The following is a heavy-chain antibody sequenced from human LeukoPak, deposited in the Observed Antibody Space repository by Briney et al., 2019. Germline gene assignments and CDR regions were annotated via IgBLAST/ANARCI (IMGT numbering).Heavy chain of an antibody. CDR2: IYHSGST. J-gene: IGHJ4*02. CDR1: GYSISSGYY. CDR3: ARDRGEVVVTAIFDY. V-gene: IGHV4-38-2*02. D-gene: IGHD2-21*02. Sequence: SETLSLTCTVSGYSISSGYYWGWIRQPPGKGLEWIGSIYHSGSTYYNPSLKSRVTISVDTSKNQFSLKLSSVTAADTAVYYCARDRGEVVVTAIFDYWGQGTLVTVSS.